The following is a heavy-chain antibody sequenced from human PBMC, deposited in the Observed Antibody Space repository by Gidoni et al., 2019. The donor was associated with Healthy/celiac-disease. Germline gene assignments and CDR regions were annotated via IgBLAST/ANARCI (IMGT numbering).Heavy chain of an antibody. J-gene: IGHJ6*02. V-gene: IGHV3-30*04. Sequence: QVQLVESGGGVVQPGRSLRLSCAASGFTFSSYAMHWVRQAPGKGLEWVAVISYDGSNKYYADSVKGRFTISRDNSKNTLYLQMNSLRAEDTAVYYCARSARRRYYYGMDVWGQGTTVTVSS. CDR2: ISYDGSNK. CDR1: GFTFSSYA. CDR3: ARSARRRYYYGMDV. D-gene: IGHD6-19*01.